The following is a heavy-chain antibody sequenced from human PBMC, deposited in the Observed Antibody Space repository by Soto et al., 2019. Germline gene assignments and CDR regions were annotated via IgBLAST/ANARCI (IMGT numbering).Heavy chain of an antibody. CDR2: IYYSGST. CDR3: ARRVVRAGITIFGVLNDAFDI. CDR1: GVSISSSSYY. V-gene: IGHV4-39*01. J-gene: IGHJ3*02. Sequence: SETLSLTCTFSGVSISSSSYYCGWIGQPPGKGLEWIGSIYYSGSTYYNPSLKSRVTISVDTSKNQFSLKLSSVTAADTAVYYCARRVVRAGITIFGVLNDAFDILGQGTMVNVS. D-gene: IGHD3-3*01.